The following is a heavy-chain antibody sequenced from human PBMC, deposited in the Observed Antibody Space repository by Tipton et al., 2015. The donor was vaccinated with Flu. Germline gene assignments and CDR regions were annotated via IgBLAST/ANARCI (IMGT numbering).Heavy chain of an antibody. CDR2: IYSDGTT. CDR3: AKVIPELVAGLDY. J-gene: IGHJ4*02. D-gene: IGHD6-19*01. CDR1: GFTVNSNY. Sequence: VQLVQSGGGLIQPGESLRLSCAASGFTVNSNYMTWVRQAPGKGLEWVSVIYSDGTTYYADSVKGRFTISRDISKNTLYLQMNSLRVEDTAVYYCAKVIPELVAGLDYWGQGTLVTVSS. V-gene: IGHV3-53*01.